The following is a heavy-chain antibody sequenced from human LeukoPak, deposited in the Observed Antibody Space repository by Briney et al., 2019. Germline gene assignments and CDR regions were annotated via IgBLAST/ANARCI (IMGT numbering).Heavy chain of an antibody. CDR3: ATDGVGSRGYGDLDY. J-gene: IGHJ4*02. V-gene: IGHV3-53*01. Sequence: HPGGSLRLSCAASGFTVSSNYMSWVRQAPGKGLECVSVIYSGGSTYYADSVKGRFTISRDNSKNTLYLQMNSLRAEDTAVYYCATDGVGSRGYGDLDYWGQGTLVTVSS. CDR2: IYSGGST. D-gene: IGHD3-22*01. CDR1: GFTVSSNY.